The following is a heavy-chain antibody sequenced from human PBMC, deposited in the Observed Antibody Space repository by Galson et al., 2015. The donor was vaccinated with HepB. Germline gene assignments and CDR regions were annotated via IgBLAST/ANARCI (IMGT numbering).Heavy chain of an antibody. J-gene: IGHJ4*02. V-gene: IGHV3-30-3*01. Sequence: SLRLSCAASGFTFSSYAMHWVRQAPGKGLEWVAVISYDGSNKYYADSVKGRFTISRDNSKNTLYLQMNSLRAEDTAVYYCARADGYNLGDYFDYWGQGTLVTVSS. CDR2: ISYDGSNK. CDR3: ARADGYNLGDYFDY. D-gene: IGHD5-24*01. CDR1: GFTFSSYA.